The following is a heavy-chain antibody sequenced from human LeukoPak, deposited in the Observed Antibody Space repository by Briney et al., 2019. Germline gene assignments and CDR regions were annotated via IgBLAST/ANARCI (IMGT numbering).Heavy chain of an antibody. CDR1: GFTFSSYA. Sequence: GGSLRLSCAVSGFTFSSYAMSWVRQAPGKGLEWVSAISGSGGSTYYADSVKGRFTISRDNSKNTLYLQMNSLRAEDTAVYYCAKAGGWFGELLQTSADNWFDPWGQGTLVTVSS. D-gene: IGHD3-10*01. V-gene: IGHV3-23*01. J-gene: IGHJ5*02. CDR2: ISGSGGST. CDR3: AKAGGWFGELLQTSADNWFDP.